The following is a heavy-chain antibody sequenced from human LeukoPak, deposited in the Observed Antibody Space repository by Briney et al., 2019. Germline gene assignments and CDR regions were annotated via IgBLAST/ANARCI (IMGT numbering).Heavy chain of an antibody. D-gene: IGHD2-15*01. CDR3: ASHGGSSPKAFDI. J-gene: IGHJ3*02. Sequence: GESLKISWKGSGYVFTSFWIGLDRQMPGKGLEWMGIIYPGDSDTRYSPSFQGQVTISADKSITTAYLQWSSLKASDTAMYYCASHGGSSPKAFDIWGQGTMVTVSS. CDR1: GYVFTSFW. CDR2: IYPGDSDT. V-gene: IGHV5-51*01.